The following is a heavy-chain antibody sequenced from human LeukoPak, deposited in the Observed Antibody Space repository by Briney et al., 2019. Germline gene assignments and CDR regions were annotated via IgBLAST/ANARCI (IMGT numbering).Heavy chain of an antibody. CDR1: GGSVSSGSSY. CDR3: ASGGWYHDY. J-gene: IGHJ4*02. CDR2: IYYSGST. Sequence: SETLSLTCTVSGGSVSSGSSYWSWIRQPPGKGLEWIGYIYYSGSTNYDPSLKGRVTISVDTSKNQFSLKLSSVTAADTAVYYCASGGWYHDYWGQGTLVTVSS. D-gene: IGHD6-19*01. V-gene: IGHV4-61*01.